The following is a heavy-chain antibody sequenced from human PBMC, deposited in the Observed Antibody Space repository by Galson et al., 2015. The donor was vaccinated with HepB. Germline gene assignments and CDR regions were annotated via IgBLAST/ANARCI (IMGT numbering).Heavy chain of an antibody. CDR2: IKQDGSEN. J-gene: IGHJ4*02. V-gene: IGHV3-7*01. Sequence: ALRLSGAVSGFTFSTYWMTWVRQAPGKGLEWVANIKQDGSENYYVDSVRGRFTISRDNAKNSLYLQMNNLRAEDTAVYYCAKDLSSSWFFDYWGQGTLVTVSS. CDR3: AKDLSSSWFFDY. D-gene: IGHD6-13*01. CDR1: GFTFSTYW.